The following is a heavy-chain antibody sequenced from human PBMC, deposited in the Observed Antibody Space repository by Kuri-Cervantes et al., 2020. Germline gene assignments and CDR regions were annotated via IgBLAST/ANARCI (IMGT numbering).Heavy chain of an antibody. CDR2: ISSSSSYI. Sequence: GESLKISCAASGFTFSSYSMNWVRQAPGKGLEWVSSISSSSSYIYYADSVRGRFTISRDNAKNSLYLQMNSLRAEDTAVYYCARDRLSRYSYGWGEFDPWGQGTLVTVSS. D-gene: IGHD5-18*01. J-gene: IGHJ5*02. CDR3: ARDRLSRYSYGWGEFDP. V-gene: IGHV3-21*03. CDR1: GFTFSSYS.